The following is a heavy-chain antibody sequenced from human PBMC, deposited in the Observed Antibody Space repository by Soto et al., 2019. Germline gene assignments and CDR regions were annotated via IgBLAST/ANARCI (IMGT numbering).Heavy chain of an antibody. CDR3: AKDRQLVLPSYYYYGMDV. J-gene: IGHJ6*02. CDR2: ISYDGSNK. V-gene: IGHV3-30*18. CDR1: GFTFSSYG. D-gene: IGHD6-13*01. Sequence: SLRLSCAASGFTFSSYGIHWVRQAPGNGLEWVAVISYDGSNKYYADSVKGRFTISRDNSKNTLYLQMNSLRAEDTAVYYCAKDRQLVLPSYYYYGMDVWGQGTTVTVSS.